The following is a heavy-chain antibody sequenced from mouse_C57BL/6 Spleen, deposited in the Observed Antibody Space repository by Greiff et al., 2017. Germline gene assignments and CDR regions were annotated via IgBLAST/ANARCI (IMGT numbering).Heavy chain of an antibody. CDR3: AKTEVYDGYYHWYFDV. CDR2: IWGDGST. Sequence: VMLVESGPGLVAPSQSLSITCTVSGFSLTSYGVSWVRQPPGKGLEWLGVIWGDGSTNNHSAIISRLSISTDNSKSQVFLKLKSLQTDDTATYYCAKTEVYDGYYHWYFDVWGTGTTVTVSS. J-gene: IGHJ1*03. V-gene: IGHV2-3*01. D-gene: IGHD2-3*01. CDR1: GFSLTSYG.